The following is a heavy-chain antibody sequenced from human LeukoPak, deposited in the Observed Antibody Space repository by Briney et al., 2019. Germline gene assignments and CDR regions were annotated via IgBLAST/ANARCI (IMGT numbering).Heavy chain of an antibody. CDR3: ARAVALSGFDY. J-gene: IGHJ4*02. CDR1: GFTFSSYG. V-gene: IGHV3-30*03. Sequence: PGRSLRLSCAASGFTFSSYGMHWVRQAPGKGLEWVAVISYDGSNKYYADSVKGRFTISRDNSKNTLYLQMNSLRAEDTAVYYCARAVALSGFDYWGQGTLVTVSS. CDR2: ISYDGSNK. D-gene: IGHD1-14*01.